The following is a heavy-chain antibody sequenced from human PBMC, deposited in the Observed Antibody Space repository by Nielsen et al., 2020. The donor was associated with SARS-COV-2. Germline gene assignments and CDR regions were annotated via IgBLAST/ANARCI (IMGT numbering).Heavy chain of an antibody. J-gene: IGHJ6*03. Sequence: GESLKISCAASGFNFSRYGMHWVRQAPGKGLEWVALIRYDGSNKYYADSVKGRFTISRDNSKNTLYLQMNSLRAEDTAVYYCARAEYKIYYADVWGKGTTVTVSS. V-gene: IGHV3-30*02. CDR1: GFNFSRYG. CDR2: IRYDGSNK. CDR3: ARAEYKIYYADV. D-gene: IGHD6-6*01.